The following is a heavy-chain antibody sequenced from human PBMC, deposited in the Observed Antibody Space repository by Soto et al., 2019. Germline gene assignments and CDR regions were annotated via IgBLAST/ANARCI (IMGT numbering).Heavy chain of an antibody. CDR1: GGSISSYY. J-gene: IGHJ5*02. D-gene: IGHD1-26*01. Sequence: PSETLSLTXTVSGGSISSYYWSWIRQPPGKGLEWIGYIYYSGSTNYNPSLKSRVTISVDTSKNQFSLKLSSVTAADTAVYYCARGRIVGATTNWFDPWGQGTLVTVSS. CDR2: IYYSGST. CDR3: ARGRIVGATTNWFDP. V-gene: IGHV4-59*01.